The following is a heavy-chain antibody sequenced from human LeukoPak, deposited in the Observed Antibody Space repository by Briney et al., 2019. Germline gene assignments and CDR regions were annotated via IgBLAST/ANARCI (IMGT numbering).Heavy chain of an antibody. CDR2: TYYRSTWYN. V-gene: IGHV6-1*01. CDR1: GASVSSNSVT. CDR3: ARRLTQYDCFDP. J-gene: IGHJ5*02. Sequence: SQTLSLTCAISGASVSSNSVTWNWIRQSPSRGLEWLGRTYYRSTWYNDYAVSVRGRITVNPDTSKNQFSLHLNSVTPEDTAVYYCARRLTQYDCFDPWGQGILVTVSS. D-gene: IGHD2-2*01.